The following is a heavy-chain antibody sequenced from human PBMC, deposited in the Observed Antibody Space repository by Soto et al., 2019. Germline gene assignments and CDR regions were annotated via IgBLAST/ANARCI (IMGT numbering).Heavy chain of an antibody. D-gene: IGHD5-12*01. CDR2: IYYSGST. CDR1: GGSISSGGYY. CDR3: ARDWDRGYSGYDPWAWFDP. J-gene: IGHJ5*02. Sequence: QVQLQESGPGLVKPSQTLSLTCTVSGGSISSGGYYWSWIRQHPGKGLEWIGYIYYSGSTYYNPSLKSRVTISVDTSKNQFSLKLSSVTAADTAVYYCARDWDRGYSGYDPWAWFDPWGQGTLVTVSS. V-gene: IGHV4-31*03.